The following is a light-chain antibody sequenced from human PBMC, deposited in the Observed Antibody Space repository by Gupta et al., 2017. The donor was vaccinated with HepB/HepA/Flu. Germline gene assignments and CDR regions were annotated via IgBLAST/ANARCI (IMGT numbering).Light chain of an antibody. CDR2: LGS. J-gene: IGKJ4*01. Sequence: DIVMTQSPLSLPVTPGEPASISCRSSQSPLHSNGNNYLDWYLQKPGQSPQLLIYLGSNRASGVPDRFSGSGSGTDFTLKISRVEAEDVGMYYCMQGLQGPHTFGGGTKLEIK. CDR1: QSPLHSNGNNY. V-gene: IGKV2-28*01. CDR3: MQGLQGPHT.